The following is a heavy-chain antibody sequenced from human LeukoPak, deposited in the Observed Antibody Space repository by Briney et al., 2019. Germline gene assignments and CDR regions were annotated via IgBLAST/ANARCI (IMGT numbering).Heavy chain of an antibody. J-gene: IGHJ5*02. D-gene: IGHD3-3*01. CDR3: ARLPYYDFWSGSLNWFDP. Sequence: SETLSLTYTVSGGSISSSSYYWGWIRQPPGKGLEWIGSIYYSGSTYYNPSLKSRVTISVDTSKNQFSLKLSSVTAADTAVYYCARLPYYDFWSGSLNWFDPWGQGTLVTVSS. CDR1: GGSISSSSYY. CDR2: IYYSGST. V-gene: IGHV4-39*01.